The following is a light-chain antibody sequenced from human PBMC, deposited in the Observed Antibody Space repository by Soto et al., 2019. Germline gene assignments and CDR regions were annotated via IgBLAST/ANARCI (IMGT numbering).Light chain of an antibody. CDR1: SSDVGGYNY. CDR2: EVN. CDR3: SSYAGSNNLYV. Sequence: QSALTQPPSASGSPGQSVTISCTGTSSDVGGYNYVSWYQQYPGKAPKLMIYEVNKRPSGVPDRFSGSKSGNTASLTVSGLQADDEADYYCSSYAGSNNLYVFGTGTKLTVL. V-gene: IGLV2-8*01. J-gene: IGLJ1*01.